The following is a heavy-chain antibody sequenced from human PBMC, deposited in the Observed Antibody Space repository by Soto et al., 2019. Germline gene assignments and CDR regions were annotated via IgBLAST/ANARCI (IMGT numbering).Heavy chain of an antibody. J-gene: IGHJ6*02. Sequence: GGSLRLSCAASGFTFSSYSMNWVRQAPGKGLEWVSSISSSSSYIYYADSVKGRFTISRDNAKNSLYLQMNSLRAEDTAVYYCARDRLTGNYYYGMDVWGQGTTVTVSS. V-gene: IGHV3-21*01. CDR1: GFTFSSYS. CDR2: ISSSSSYI. CDR3: ARDRLTGNYYYGMDV. D-gene: IGHD7-27*01.